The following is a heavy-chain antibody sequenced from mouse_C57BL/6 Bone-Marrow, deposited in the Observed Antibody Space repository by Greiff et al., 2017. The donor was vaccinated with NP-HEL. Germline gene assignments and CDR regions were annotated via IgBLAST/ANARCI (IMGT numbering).Heavy chain of an antibody. CDR3: ARRGSSYFDY. V-gene: IGHV3-1*01. D-gene: IGHD1-1*01. Sequence: EVKLVESGPGMVKPSQSLSLTCTVTGYSITSGYDWHWIRHFPGNKLEWMGYISYSGSTNYNPSLKSRISITHDTSKNHFFLKLNSVTTEDTATYYCARRGSSYFDYWGQGTTLTVSS. CDR2: ISYSGST. CDR1: GYSITSGYD. J-gene: IGHJ2*01.